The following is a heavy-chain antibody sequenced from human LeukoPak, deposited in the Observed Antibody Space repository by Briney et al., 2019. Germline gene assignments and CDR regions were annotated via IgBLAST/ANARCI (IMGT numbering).Heavy chain of an antibody. V-gene: IGHV5-51*01. J-gene: IGHJ6*02. D-gene: IGHD3-22*01. CDR3: ARQDTDYYDSSGFRFYGMDV. CDR1: GYSFTSYW. Sequence: GESLKISCKGSGYSFTSYWIGWVRQMPGKGLEWMGIIYPGDSDTRYSPSFQGQVTISADKSISTAYLQWSSLKASDTAMCYCARQDTDYYDSSGFRFYGMDVWGQGTTVTVSS. CDR2: IYPGDSDT.